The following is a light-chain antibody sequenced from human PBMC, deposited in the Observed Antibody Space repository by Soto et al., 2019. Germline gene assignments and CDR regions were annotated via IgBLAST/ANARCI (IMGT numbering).Light chain of an antibody. CDR1: HNIVTY. CDR2: EAS. J-gene: IGKJ2*01. V-gene: IGKV1-39*01. CDR3: QQSHSTPPT. Sequence: DIHMAQSPPSLSASVGDRVTITCRASHNIVTYLNWYQQKAGKAPSLLIYEASHLQSGVPFRFFGSGSGTDFTLTIDNLQHEVSATYYCQQSHSTPPTFGPGTKLEIK.